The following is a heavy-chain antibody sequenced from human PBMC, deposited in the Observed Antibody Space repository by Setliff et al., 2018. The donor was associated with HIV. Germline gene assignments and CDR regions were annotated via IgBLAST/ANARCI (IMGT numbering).Heavy chain of an antibody. J-gene: IGHJ4*02. D-gene: IGHD6-13*01. CDR1: GFTFSDYW. Sequence: PGGSLRLSCTASGFTFSDYWMHWVRRGPGRGLEWVSRKGSDGTVANYADSVKGRFTIYRDNARNTLFLQMNSLGVEEAALYYCGRDVHDAAADNWGRGTLVTVSS. CDR2: KGSDGTVA. CDR3: GRDVHDAAADN. V-gene: IGHV3-74*01.